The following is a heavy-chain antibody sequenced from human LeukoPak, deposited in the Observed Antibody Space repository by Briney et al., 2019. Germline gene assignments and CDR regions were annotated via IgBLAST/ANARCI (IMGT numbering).Heavy chain of an antibody. CDR2: ISPYNGNT. CDR1: GYTSVG. Sequence: ASVKVSCKASGYTSVGITWVRQAPGQGLEWMGWISPYNGNTRYVQKLQGRVTMTTDTSTSTAYMELRSLRSDDTAVYYCARDSNKWDYEAFDIWGQGTMVTVSS. D-gene: IGHD1-7*01. J-gene: IGHJ3*02. V-gene: IGHV1-18*01. CDR3: ARDSNKWDYEAFDI.